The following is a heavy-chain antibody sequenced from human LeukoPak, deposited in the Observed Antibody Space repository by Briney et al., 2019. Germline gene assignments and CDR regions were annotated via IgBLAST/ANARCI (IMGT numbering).Heavy chain of an antibody. CDR3: AKKRTYYDSWSGFAMDY. Sequence: GGSLRLSCAASGFTFSSYPISWVRKAPGKGLEWLSAISCSGAGTYYADSVKGRFTVSRNNSKNTLYLQMTSLGAEDTAVYYCAKKRTYYDSWSGFAMDYWGQGALVTVSS. CDR2: ISCSGAGT. D-gene: IGHD3-3*01. J-gene: IGHJ4*02. CDR1: GFTFSSYP. V-gene: IGHV3-23*01.